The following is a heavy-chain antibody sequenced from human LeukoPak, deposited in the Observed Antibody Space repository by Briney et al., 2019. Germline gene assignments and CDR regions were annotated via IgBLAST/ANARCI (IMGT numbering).Heavy chain of an antibody. CDR3: ARDPAYSSGWYDY. CDR1: GGSISGYY. D-gene: IGHD6-19*01. Sequence: SETLSLTCTVSGGSISGYYWSWIRQPPGKGLEWIGHIYSSGSTKYNPSLKSRVTISVDTSKNQFSLKLSSVTAADTAVYYCARDPAYSSGWYDYWGQGTLVTVSS. J-gene: IGHJ4*02. CDR2: IYSSGST. V-gene: IGHV4-59*12.